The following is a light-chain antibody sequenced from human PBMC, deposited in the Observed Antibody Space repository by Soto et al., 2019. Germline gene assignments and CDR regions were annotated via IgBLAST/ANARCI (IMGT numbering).Light chain of an antibody. CDR1: GSALVNYNL. CDR2: EST. CDR3: CSCVSGSPFDVL. V-gene: IGLV2-23*01. Sequence: QSVLTQPASVSGSPGQSVTISCTGTGSALVNYNLVSWYQQPPGQAPRLVIYESTKRPSGVSDRFSASKSGNTASLTISGLQAEDEADYYCCSCVSGSPFDVLFGGGTKLTVL. J-gene: IGLJ3*02.